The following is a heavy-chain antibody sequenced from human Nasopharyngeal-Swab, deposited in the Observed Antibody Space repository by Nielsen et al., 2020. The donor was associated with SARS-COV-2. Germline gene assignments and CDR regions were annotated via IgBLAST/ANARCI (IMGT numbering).Heavy chain of an antibody. CDR3: ARRNDFGGPHQYYFEY. CDR2: ISVSGADI. D-gene: IGHD3-3*01. Sequence: GGSLRLSCAASGFIFSSYAINWVRQAPGKGLGWVSHISVSGADIHYGDSVKGRFTISRYNATKSVYLQMNSLRAEDTAVYYCARRNDFGGPHQYYFEYWGQGTLVTVSS. CDR1: GFIFSSYA. V-gene: IGHV3-21*05. J-gene: IGHJ4*02.